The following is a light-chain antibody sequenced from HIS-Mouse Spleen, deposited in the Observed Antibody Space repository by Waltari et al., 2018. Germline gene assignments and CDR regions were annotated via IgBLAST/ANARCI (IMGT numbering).Light chain of an antibody. CDR2: SNN. CDR1: SSNIGSNT. J-gene: IGLJ3*02. CDR3: AAWDDSLNGPV. V-gene: IGLV1-44*01. Sequence: QSVLTQPPSASGTPGQRVTISCSGSSSNIGSNTVNWYQQLPGTAPKLRIYSNNQRRSGVPDRFSGSKSGTSASLAISGLQSEDEADYYCAAWDDSLNGPVFGGGTKLTVL.